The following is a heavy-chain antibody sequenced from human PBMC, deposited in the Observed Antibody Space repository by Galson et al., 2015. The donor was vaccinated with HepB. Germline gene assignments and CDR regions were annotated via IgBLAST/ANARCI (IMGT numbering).Heavy chain of an antibody. V-gene: IGHV3-30*04. D-gene: IGHD3-22*01. CDR3: ARGSNYYENSGHPPDFEF. Sequence: SLRLSCAGSGFTFRNFAMHWVRQAPGKGLEWVAIISFDGEHKHHEDSMKGRFTISRDNSKNTLYLQMNSLRLEDTALYFCARGSNYYENSGHPPDFEFWGQGTLVTVSS. CDR2: ISFDGEHK. J-gene: IGHJ4*02. CDR1: GFTFRNFA.